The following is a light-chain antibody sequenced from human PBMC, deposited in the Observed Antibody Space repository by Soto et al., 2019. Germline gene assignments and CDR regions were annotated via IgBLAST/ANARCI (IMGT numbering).Light chain of an antibody. Sequence: DFVMTQSPDSLAVSLGERATINCKSSQSVLYSSNNRDYLAWYQQKAGQPPRLLIYWASTRESGVPDRFSGSGSGTDFNLTISSLQAEDVAVYHCQQYYDTPPTFGQGNKVELK. CDR2: WAS. CDR3: QQYYDTPPT. V-gene: IGKV4-1*01. CDR1: QSVLYSSNNRDY. J-gene: IGKJ1*01.